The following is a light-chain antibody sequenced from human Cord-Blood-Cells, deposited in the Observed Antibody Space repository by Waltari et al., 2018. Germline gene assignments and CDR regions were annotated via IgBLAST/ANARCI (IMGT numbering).Light chain of an antibody. CDR2: EVS. CDR1: SSDVGGYNY. CDR3: SSYAGSNNLV. V-gene: IGLV2-8*01. J-gene: IGLJ3*02. Sequence: ALTQPPSASGSPGQSVTISCTGTSSDVGGYNYVSWYQQHPGKAPKLMIYEVSKRPSGVPDRFSGSKSGNTASLTVSGLQAEDEADYYCSSYAGSNNLVFGGGTKLT.